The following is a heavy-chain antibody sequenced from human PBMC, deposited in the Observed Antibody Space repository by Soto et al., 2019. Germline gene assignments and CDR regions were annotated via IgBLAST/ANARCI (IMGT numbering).Heavy chain of an antibody. CDR3: ARGNRNNIAVAQENWFDP. CDR1: WGYIRDLGYC. D-gene: IGHD6-19*01. V-gene: IGHV4-31*02. Sequence: SEPLPLPRSVSWGYIRDLGYCWSFISQHPGKGLEWIGYIYYSGSTNYNPSLKSRVTISVDTSKNQFSLKLSSVTAADTAVYYCARGNRNNIAVAQENWFDPWGQGTLVTVSS. CDR2: IYYSGST. J-gene: IGHJ5*02.